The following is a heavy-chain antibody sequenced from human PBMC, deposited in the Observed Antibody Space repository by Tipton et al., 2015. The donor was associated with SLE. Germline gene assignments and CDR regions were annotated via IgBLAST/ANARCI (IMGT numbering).Heavy chain of an antibody. J-gene: IGHJ4*02. D-gene: IGHD6-19*01. CDR1: GGSISSGSYY. CDR2: IYTSGST. V-gene: IGHV4-61*02. CDR3: AARQWLYY. Sequence: TLSLTCTVSGGSISSGSYYWSWIRQPAGKGLEWIGRIYTSGSTNYNPSLKSRVTISVDTSKNQFSLKLSSVTAADTAVYYCAARQWLYYWGQGTLVTVSS.